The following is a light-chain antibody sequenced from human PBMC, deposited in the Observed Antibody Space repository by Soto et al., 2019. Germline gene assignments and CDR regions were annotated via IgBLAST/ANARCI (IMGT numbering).Light chain of an antibody. V-gene: IGKV2-28*01. J-gene: IGKJ4*01. CDR1: QSLLHSNGYNY. Sequence: IVMTQSPLSLPVTPGEPASISCRSSQSLLHSNGYNYLDWYLQKPGQSPHLLIYLGSNRASGVPDRFSCSGSGTDSTLKISRVEAEDVGVYYCMQALQTPLTFGGGTQVEIK. CDR2: LGS. CDR3: MQALQTPLT.